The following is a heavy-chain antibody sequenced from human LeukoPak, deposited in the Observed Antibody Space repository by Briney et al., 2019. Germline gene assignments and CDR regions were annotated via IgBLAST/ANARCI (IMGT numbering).Heavy chain of an antibody. CDR3: ARDYYYYGMDV. CDR2: IYSGGST. J-gene: IGHJ6*02. Sequence: GGSLRLSCAASGFTVSSNYISWVRQAPGKGLEWVSVIYSGGSTYYADSVKGRFTISRDNSKNTLYLQMDSLRAEDTAVYYCARDYYYYGMDVWGQGTTVTVSS. CDR1: GFTVSSNY. V-gene: IGHV3-53*01.